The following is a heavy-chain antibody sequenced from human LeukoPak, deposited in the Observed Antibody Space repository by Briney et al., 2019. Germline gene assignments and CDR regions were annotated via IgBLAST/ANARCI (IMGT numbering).Heavy chain of an antibody. CDR3: ARDPELELRVGWFDP. CDR1: GGTFSSYA. J-gene: IGHJ5*02. V-gene: IGHV1-2*02. D-gene: IGHD1-7*01. CDR2: INPNSGGT. Sequence: RASVTVSCTASGGTFSSYAISWVRQAPGQGLEWMGWINPNSGGTNYAQKFQGRVTMTRDTSISTAYMELSRPRSDDTAVYYCARDPELELRVGWFDPWGQGTLVTVSS.